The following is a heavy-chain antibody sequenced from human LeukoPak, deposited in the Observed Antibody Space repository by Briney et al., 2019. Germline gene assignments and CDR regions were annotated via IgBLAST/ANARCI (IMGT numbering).Heavy chain of an antibody. CDR3: ARDPYSGSDPFDY. V-gene: IGHV4-39*07. J-gene: IGHJ4*02. Sequence: SETLSLTCTVSGGSISSSSYYWGWIRQPPGKGLEWIGSIYYSGSTYYNPSLKSRVSISVDTSKNQFSLKLNSVTAADTAVYYCARDPYSGSDPFDYWGQGTLVTVSS. CDR2: IYYSGST. CDR1: GGSISSSSYY. D-gene: IGHD6-6*01.